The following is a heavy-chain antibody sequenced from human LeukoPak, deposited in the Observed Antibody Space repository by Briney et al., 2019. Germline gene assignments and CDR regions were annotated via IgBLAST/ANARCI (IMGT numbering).Heavy chain of an antibody. CDR1: GFTFSSYG. V-gene: IGHV3-33*06. Sequence: PGRFLRLSCAASGFTFSSYGMHWVRQAPGKGLEWVAVIWYDGSNKYYADSVKGRFTISRDNSKTTLYLQMNSLRAEDTAVYYCAKDRDTAMEIDYWGQGTLVTVSS. CDR3: AKDRDTAMEIDY. J-gene: IGHJ4*02. D-gene: IGHD5-18*01. CDR2: IWYDGSNK.